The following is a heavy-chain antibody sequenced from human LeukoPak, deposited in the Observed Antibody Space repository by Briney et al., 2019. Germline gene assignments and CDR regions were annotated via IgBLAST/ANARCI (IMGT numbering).Heavy chain of an antibody. CDR3: AKVISSYSGYDSY. V-gene: IGHV3-23*01. CDR2: ISNGGHHT. D-gene: IGHD5-12*01. J-gene: IGHJ4*02. CDR1: GISFNNYC. Sequence: PGGCLRLSCAASGISFNNYCMSWVRLAPGKGLEWVSSISNGGHHTYYADSVRGRFTISRDNSKNTLYLQMDSLRAADTAVYYCAKVISSYSGYDSYWGQGTLVTVSS.